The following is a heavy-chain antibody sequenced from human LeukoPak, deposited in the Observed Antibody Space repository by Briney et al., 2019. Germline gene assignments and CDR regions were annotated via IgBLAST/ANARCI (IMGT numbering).Heavy chain of an antibody. CDR3: ARGPGAATQEAFDS. J-gene: IGHJ5*01. Sequence: SETLSLTCSVSGYSISSGYYWGWIRQPPGRGLEWIGSIYYTGGTLYNPSLKSRVSMSVDTSTNQFSLKLTSVTAADTAVYYCARGPGAATQEAFDSWGPGTLVTVSS. V-gene: IGHV4-38-2*02. CDR2: IYYTGGT. D-gene: IGHD2-15*01. CDR1: GYSISSGYY.